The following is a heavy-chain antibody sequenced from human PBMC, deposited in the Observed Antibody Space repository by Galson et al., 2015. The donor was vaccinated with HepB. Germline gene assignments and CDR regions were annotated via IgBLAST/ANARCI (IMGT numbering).Heavy chain of an antibody. CDR1: GYTFTSYY. CDR2: ISPSGGST. V-gene: IGHV1-46*01. Sequence: SVKVSCKASGYTFTSYYMHWVRQAPGQGLEWMGIISPSGGSTSYAQKFQGRVTMTRDTSTSTVYMELSSLRSEDTAVYYCARVRFPVGDSESPFDYWGQGTLVTVSS. J-gene: IGHJ4*02. CDR3: ARVRFPVGDSESPFDY. D-gene: IGHD2-21*02.